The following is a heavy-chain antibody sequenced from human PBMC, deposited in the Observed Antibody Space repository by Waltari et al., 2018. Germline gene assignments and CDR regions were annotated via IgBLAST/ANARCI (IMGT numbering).Heavy chain of an antibody. V-gene: IGHV5-51*01. Sequence: EVQLVQSGAEVKKPGESLKISCKGSGYSFTSYWIGWVRQMPGKGLEWMLILYPCECDTRYSPSIQCQVTISAEKSSSTAYVQWSSLTASDTTMDYSARHPKVSAAGLDWFDPWGQGTLFTVSS. CDR1: GYSFTSYW. J-gene: IGHJ5*02. CDR3: ARHPKVSAAGLDWFDP. CDR2: LYPCECDT. D-gene: IGHD6-13*01.